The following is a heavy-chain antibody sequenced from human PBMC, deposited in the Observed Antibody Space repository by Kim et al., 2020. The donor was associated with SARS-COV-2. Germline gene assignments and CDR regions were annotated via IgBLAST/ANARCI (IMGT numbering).Heavy chain of an antibody. CDR3: AKSHLTSGTTGFDP. V-gene: IGHV3-23*01. CDR1: GFTFSNYV. J-gene: IGHJ5*02. Sequence: GGSLRLSCAASGFTFSNYVMNWVRQAPGKGLEWVSLISGRGTSTHYADSVKGRLTVSRDNSKNTLYLQMNSLRVDDTAIYYCAKSHLTSGTTGFDPWGQG. CDR2: ISGRGTST. D-gene: IGHD3-10*01.